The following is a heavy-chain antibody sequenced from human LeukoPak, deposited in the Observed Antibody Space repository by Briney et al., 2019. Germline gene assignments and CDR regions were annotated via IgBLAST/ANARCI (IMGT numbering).Heavy chain of an antibody. CDR1: GGSISSYY. V-gene: IGHV4-59*06. D-gene: IGHD2-21*02. Sequence: PSETLSLTCTVSGGSISSYYWSWIRQHPGKGLEWIGYIYYSGSTYYNPSLKSRVTISVDTSKNQFSLKLSSVTAADTAVYYCATSPKGGGDRVRSSDYWGQGTLVTVSS. J-gene: IGHJ4*02. CDR2: IYYSGST. CDR3: ATSPKGGGDRVRSSDY.